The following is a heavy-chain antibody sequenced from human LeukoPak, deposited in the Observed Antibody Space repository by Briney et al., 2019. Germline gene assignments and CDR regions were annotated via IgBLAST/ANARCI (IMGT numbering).Heavy chain of an antibody. CDR1: GGSISSYY. V-gene: IGHV4-59*12. CDR2: IYYSGST. Sequence: TSETLSLTCTVSGGSISSYYWSWIRQPPGKGLEWIGYIYYSGSTNYNPSLKSRVTMSVDTSKNQFSLKLSSVTAADTAVYYCARRRSGSYIYWGQGTLVTVSS. D-gene: IGHD3-10*01. J-gene: IGHJ4*02. CDR3: ARRRSGSYIY.